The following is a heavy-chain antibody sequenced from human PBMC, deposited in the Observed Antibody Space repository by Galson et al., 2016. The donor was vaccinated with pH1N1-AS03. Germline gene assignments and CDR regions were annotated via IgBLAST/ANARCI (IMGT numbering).Heavy chain of an antibody. V-gene: IGHV5-51*01. CDR2: IYPGDSDT. Sequence: QSGAEVKKPGESLKISCKGSGYKFTHYWTGWVRQMPGQGLEWMGSIYPGDSDTRYSPSFQGQVTISADKSISTAYLQWSSLKASDTAMYYCARRVSYPGSYPLDYWGQGTLVTVSS. CDR3: ARRVSYPGSYPLDY. J-gene: IGHJ4*02. D-gene: IGHD1-26*01. CDR1: GYKFTHYW.